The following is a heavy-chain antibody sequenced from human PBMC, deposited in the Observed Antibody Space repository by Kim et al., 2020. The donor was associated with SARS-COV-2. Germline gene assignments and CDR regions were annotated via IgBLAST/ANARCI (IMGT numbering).Heavy chain of an antibody. V-gene: IGHV3-9*01. CDR3: AKDLPTYSYGPFDS. Sequence: GGSLRLSCAASGFNFGDYGMHWVRQAPGKGLEWVSGISWNSRSIGYAVSVKGRFTISRDNAKNSLYLQMNSLRPEDTAFYYCAKDLPTYSYGPFDSLGQG. D-gene: IGHD5-18*01. CDR2: ISWNSRSI. J-gene: IGHJ4*02. CDR1: GFNFGDYG.